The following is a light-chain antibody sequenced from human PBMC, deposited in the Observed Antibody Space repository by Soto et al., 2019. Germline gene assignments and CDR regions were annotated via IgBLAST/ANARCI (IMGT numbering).Light chain of an antibody. J-gene: IGLJ1*01. CDR2: EVV. V-gene: IGLV2-8*01. CDR1: SIDIAPYNY. CDR3: KSYAGSNTYV. Sequence: QSVLTQPASVSGSPGQSLTISCTGTSIDIAPYNYVSWYQQHPGKAPRLIIYEVVQRPSGVPDRFSGSKSGNTASLTVSGLQAADEADYFCKSYAGSNTYVFGSGTKVTVL.